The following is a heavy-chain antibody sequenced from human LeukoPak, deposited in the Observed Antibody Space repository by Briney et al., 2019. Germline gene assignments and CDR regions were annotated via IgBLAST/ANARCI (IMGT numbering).Heavy chain of an antibody. Sequence: SETLSLTCTVSGGSISSGTYYWSWIRQPAGKGLEWIGRIYSSGSTSYNPSLESRVTMSVDTSKNQFSLKLSSVTAADTGVYYCATADYCDYARGYWYFDLWGRGTLVTVSS. J-gene: IGHJ2*01. V-gene: IGHV4-61*02. CDR1: GGSISSGTYY. CDR2: IYSSGST. CDR3: ATADYCDYARGYWYFDL. D-gene: IGHD4-17*01.